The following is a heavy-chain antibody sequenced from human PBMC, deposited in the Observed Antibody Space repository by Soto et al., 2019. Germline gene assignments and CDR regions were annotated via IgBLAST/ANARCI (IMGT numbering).Heavy chain of an antibody. CDR2: INPNSGDT. D-gene: IGHD3-22*01. V-gene: IGHV1-2*02. Sequence: ASVKVSCKASGYIFTGYYMCWVRQAPGQGLEWMGWINPNSGDTYYAQKFQGRVTMTRHTSTSTAYMELSSLKSDDTAVYYCARGLYYLDNSGSLGHWGRGTRVTVSS. J-gene: IGHJ4*02. CDR1: GYIFTGYY. CDR3: ARGLYYLDNSGSLGH.